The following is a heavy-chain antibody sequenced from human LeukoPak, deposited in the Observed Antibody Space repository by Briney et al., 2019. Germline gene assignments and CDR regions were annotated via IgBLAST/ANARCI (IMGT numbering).Heavy chain of an antibody. CDR2: IYTSGST. CDR3: AREGVGGY. V-gene: IGHV4-61*09. Sequence: SETLSLTXTVSGGSLSSDSYYWSWIRQPAGNGLEWIGHIYTSGSTNYNPSLKSRVTISEDTSKNQFSLKLSSVTAADTAVYYCAREGVGGYWGQGNLVPVSS. CDR1: GGSLSSDSYY. D-gene: IGHD3-10*01. J-gene: IGHJ4*02.